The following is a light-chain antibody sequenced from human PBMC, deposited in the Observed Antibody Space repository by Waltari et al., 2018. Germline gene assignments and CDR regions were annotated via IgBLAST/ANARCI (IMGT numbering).Light chain of an antibody. J-gene: IGLJ2*01. CDR2: VNRDGSH. CDR1: TGHSTNI. CDR3: RTVGHGTVV. Sequence: QLVLTQSPSASASLGASVKLTCTLSTGHSTNIIAWLQQHPEQGPRYLMNVNRDGSHNKGVRIPYRCSGSSSGAERYLPISSLQSEDEADYYSRTVGHGTVVFGGGTRLTVL. V-gene: IGLV4-69*01.